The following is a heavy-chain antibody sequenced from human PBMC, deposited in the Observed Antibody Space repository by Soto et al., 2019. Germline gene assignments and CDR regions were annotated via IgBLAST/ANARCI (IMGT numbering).Heavy chain of an antibody. CDR2: ISAYNGDA. V-gene: IGHV1-18*01. J-gene: IGHJ5*02. Sequence: QVQLVQSGAEVKKPGASVKVSCKASAYTFTRYGFVWVRQAPGQGLEYMGWISAYNGDAKYAQDFQGRVTMTIDTTTKTGYMELASLTSDDTAVYYCATGMWLGTLHPWGQGTLVTVSS. CDR1: AYTFTRYG. D-gene: IGHD3-10*01. CDR3: ATGMWLGTLHP.